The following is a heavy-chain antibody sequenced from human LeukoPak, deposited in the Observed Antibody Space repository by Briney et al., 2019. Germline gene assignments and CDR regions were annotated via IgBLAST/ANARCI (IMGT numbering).Heavy chain of an antibody. Sequence: PGGSLRLSCAASGFTFDNYGMNWVRQAPGKGLEWVSGISGSGGSTYYADSVKGRFTISRDNSENTLYLQMNSLRAEDTAVYYCAKGGVVIVRDFYYYYMDVWGKGTTVTVSS. V-gene: IGHV3-23*01. CDR3: AKGGVVIVRDFYYYYMDV. CDR1: GFTFDNYG. CDR2: ISGSGGST. J-gene: IGHJ6*03. D-gene: IGHD3-3*01.